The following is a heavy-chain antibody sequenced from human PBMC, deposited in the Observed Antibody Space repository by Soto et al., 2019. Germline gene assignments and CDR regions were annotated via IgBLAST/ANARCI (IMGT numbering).Heavy chain of an antibody. CDR3: AIVGKTSSNNSFDF. CDR1: GDSLTSYY. Sequence: SETLSLTCAVSGDSLTSYYWSYIRQPPGKGLEWIGYIYSSGSANYNPSLKSRVTLSIDTSKNQISLTLNSVTAADTAVYFCAIVGKTSSNNSFDFCRQGTMGTVSS. D-gene: IGHD2-2*02. J-gene: IGHJ3*01. CDR2: IYSSGSA. V-gene: IGHV4-59*01.